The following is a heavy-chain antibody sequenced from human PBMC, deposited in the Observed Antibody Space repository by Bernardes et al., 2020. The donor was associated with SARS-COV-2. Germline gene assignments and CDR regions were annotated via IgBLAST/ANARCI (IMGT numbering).Heavy chain of an antibody. V-gene: IGHV5-51*01. CDR3: ARLVDSGSYGMDV. Sequence: GESLKISCKGSGYSFTSYWIGWVRQMPGKGLEWMGIIYPGDSDTTYSPSFQGQVTISADKSISTAYVQWSSLKASDTAMYYCARLVDSGSYGMDVWGQGTTVTVSS. CDR2: IYPGDSDT. CDR1: GYSFTSYW. J-gene: IGHJ6*02. D-gene: IGHD1-26*01.